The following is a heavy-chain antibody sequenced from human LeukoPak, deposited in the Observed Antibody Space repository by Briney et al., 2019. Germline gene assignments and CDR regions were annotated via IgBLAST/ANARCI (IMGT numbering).Heavy chain of an antibody. D-gene: IGHD2-2*01. V-gene: IGHV3-74*01. J-gene: IGHJ5*02. CDR1: GCNLRDYW. CDR3: VRDPSNPRHWFDL. Sequence: GGSLRLSCAASGCNLRDYWMHWVGQAPCKGLVGVSLRGTDGTYTNYADSVTGRFTISKDHAKTTIYLQMDSLRAEETPFYYCVRDPSNPRHWFDLWGKGTLVTVFS. CDR2: RGTDGTYT.